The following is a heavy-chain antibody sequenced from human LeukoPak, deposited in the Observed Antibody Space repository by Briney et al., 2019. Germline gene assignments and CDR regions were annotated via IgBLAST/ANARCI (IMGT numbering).Heavy chain of an antibody. Sequence: GASVKVSCKASRNIFTGHYMHWVRQAPGQGLEWMGWINPNSGGTNYAQKFQGRVTMTRDTSISTAYMELSRLRSDDTAVYYCARGSHPLYQLLTLNFDYWGQGTLVTVSS. J-gene: IGHJ4*02. V-gene: IGHV1-2*02. D-gene: IGHD2-2*01. CDR3: ARGSHPLYQLLTLNFDY. CDR2: INPNSGGT. CDR1: RNIFTGHY.